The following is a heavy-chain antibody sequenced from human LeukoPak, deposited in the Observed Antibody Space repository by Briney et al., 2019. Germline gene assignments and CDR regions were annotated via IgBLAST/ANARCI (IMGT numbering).Heavy chain of an antibody. CDR1: GFTFSSYG. D-gene: IGHD4-11*01. Sequence: PGGSLRLSCAASGFTFSSYGMSWVRQAPGKGLEWVSVIYSGGSPYYADSVKGRFTISRDNSKNTLYLQMNSLRAEDTAVYYCARVVDHDYSDYYLDYWGQGTLVTVSS. CDR2: IYSGGSP. V-gene: IGHV3-53*01. J-gene: IGHJ4*02. CDR3: ARVVDHDYSDYYLDY.